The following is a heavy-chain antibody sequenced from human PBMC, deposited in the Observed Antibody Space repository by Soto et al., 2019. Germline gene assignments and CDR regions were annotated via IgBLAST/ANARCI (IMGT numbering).Heavy chain of an antibody. V-gene: IGHV4-39*01. CDR1: GGSISSSSYY. D-gene: IGHD2-15*01. J-gene: IGHJ4*02. CDR2: IYYSGST. CDR3: ARPRRAATRVIDY. Sequence: QLQLQESGPGLVKPSETLSLTCTVSGGSISSSSYYWGWIRQPPGKGLEWIGSIYYSGSTYYNPSLKSRVTISVDTSKNQFSLKLGSVTAADTAVYYCARPRRAATRVIDYWGQGTLVTVSS.